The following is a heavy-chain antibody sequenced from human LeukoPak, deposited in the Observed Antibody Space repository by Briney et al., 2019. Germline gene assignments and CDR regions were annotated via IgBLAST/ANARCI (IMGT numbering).Heavy chain of an antibody. D-gene: IGHD1-14*01. CDR1: GGTFSSYA. CDR3: ARDITTRPYYGMDV. CDR2: IIPIFSTA. V-gene: IGHV1-69*06. Sequence: ASVKVSCKASGGTFSSYAISWVRQAPGQGLEWMGGIIPIFSTANYAQKFQGRVTLTADKSTSTAYMELSSLRSEDTAVYYCARDITTRPYYGMDVWGQGTTVTVSS. J-gene: IGHJ6*02.